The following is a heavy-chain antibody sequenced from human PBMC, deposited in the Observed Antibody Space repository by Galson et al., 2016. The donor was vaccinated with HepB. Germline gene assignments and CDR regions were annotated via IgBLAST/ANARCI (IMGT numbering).Heavy chain of an antibody. CDR1: GDSISSNSYY. D-gene: IGHD3-3*01. CDR2: IYSSGST. J-gene: IGHJ4*02. Sequence: SETLSLTCTVSGDSISSNSYYWGWIRQPPGKGLEWIGSIYSSGSTNYNPSLKSRVSMSVDTSKNQFSLRLSSVTAADTAVYYCARPSGDYNSWSGFLYWGQGTPVTVSS. CDR3: ARPSGDYNSWSGFLY. V-gene: IGHV4-39*07.